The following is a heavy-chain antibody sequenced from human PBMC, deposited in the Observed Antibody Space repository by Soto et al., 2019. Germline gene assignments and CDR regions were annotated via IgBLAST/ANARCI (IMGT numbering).Heavy chain of an antibody. CDR2: ISYDGSDK. D-gene: IGHD3-22*01. J-gene: IGHJ4*02. CDR3: ARDYYKYYDSSGYYRSPAY. CDR1: GFTFSNYW. V-gene: IGHV3-30-3*01. Sequence: GGSLRLSCAASGFTFSNYWMSWVRQAPGKGPEWVALISYDGSDKDYADSVKGRFTISRDNSRNTLFLQMNSLRAEDTAVYYCARDYYKYYDSSGYYRSPAYWGQGTLVTVSS.